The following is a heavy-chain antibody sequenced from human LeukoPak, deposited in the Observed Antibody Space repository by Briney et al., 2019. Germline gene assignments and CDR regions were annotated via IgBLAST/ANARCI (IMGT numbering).Heavy chain of an antibody. V-gene: IGHV1-69*05. CDR2: IVPIFGTA. D-gene: IGHD2-2*01. CDR3: ASGDIVVVPAAKEYYYYYMDV. CDR1: GGTFSSYA. Sequence: SVKVSCKASGGTFSSYAISWVRQAPGQGLEWMGGIVPIFGTANYAQKFQGRVTITTDESTSTAYTELSSLRSEDTAVYYCASGDIVVVPAAKEYYYYYMDVWGKGTTVTISS. J-gene: IGHJ6*03.